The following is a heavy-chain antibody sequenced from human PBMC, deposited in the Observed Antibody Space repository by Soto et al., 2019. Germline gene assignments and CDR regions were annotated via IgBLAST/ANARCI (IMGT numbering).Heavy chain of an antibody. CDR3: VRKYPGTRPFDY. D-gene: IGHD2-2*01. V-gene: IGHV3-23*01. J-gene: IGHJ4*01. CDR1: GFTFNSYA. Sequence: GGSLRLSCAASGFTFNSYAMNWVRQAPGKGLAWVSAIGTDGNTYYANSVKGRFAISRDNSRTTLYLQMNSLRVEDTALYYCVRKYPGTRPFDYWGQGTLVTVSS. CDR2: IGTDGNT.